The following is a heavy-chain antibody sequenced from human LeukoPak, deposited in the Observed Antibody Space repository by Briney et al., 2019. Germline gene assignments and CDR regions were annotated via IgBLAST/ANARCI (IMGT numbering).Heavy chain of an antibody. CDR3: ARDNSGWSRDY. CDR2: INWGSNHI. V-gene: IGHV3-21*06. J-gene: IGHJ4*02. Sequence: GGSLRLSCATSGFTFSGSAIHWVRQASGKGLEWVSSINWGSNHIYYADAVQGRFTISRDNAKNSLYLQMNSLRAEDTAIYYCARDNSGWSRDYWGQGTLVTVSS. CDR1: GFTFSGSA. D-gene: IGHD6-19*01.